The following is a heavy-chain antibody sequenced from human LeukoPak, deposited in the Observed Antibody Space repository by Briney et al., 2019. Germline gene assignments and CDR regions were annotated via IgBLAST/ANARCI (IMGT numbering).Heavy chain of an antibody. D-gene: IGHD6-13*01. V-gene: IGHV3-23*01. J-gene: IGHJ4*02. CDR1: GFTFSTYA. CDR2: ISVSAGST. CDR3: ATGSVRYSASWYSQEGDY. Sequence: GGSLKLSCAASGFTFSTYAMSWVRQAPGKGLEWVSAISVSAGSTYYVDSVKGRFTISRDNSKNTLYPQMNSLRAEDTAVYYCATGSVRYSASWYSQEGDYWGQGTLVTVSS.